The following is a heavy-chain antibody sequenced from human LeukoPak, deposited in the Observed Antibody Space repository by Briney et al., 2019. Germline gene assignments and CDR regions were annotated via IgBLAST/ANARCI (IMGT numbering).Heavy chain of an antibody. J-gene: IGHJ4*02. CDR1: GFTFSSHA. Sequence: GGSLRLSCAASGFTFSSHAMSWVRQAPGKGLEWVSSISGSGDNRNYADSVKGRFTISRDNSKNTLYLQMNSLRAEDTAVYYCARRAGAYSHPYDYWGQGTLVTVSS. D-gene: IGHD4/OR15-4a*01. CDR2: ISGSGDNR. CDR3: ARRAGAYSHPYDY. V-gene: IGHV3-23*01.